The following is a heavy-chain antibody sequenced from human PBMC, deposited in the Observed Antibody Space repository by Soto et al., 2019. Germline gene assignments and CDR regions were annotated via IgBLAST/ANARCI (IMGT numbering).Heavy chain of an antibody. D-gene: IGHD3-22*01. CDR3: AKVYYDSSGNPQGGFDS. V-gene: IGHV1-46*01. CDR1: GYIFTNYY. CDR2: IKTSGGGT. J-gene: IGHJ4*02. Sequence: QVQLVQSGAEVKKPGASVKVSCRASGYIFTNYYIHWVRQAPGQGLEWMGIIKTSGGGTNYAQKFQGRVTMTRDTSTSTVYMELSSLRSEDTGVYYCAKVYYDSSGNPQGGFDSWGQGTLVTVSS.